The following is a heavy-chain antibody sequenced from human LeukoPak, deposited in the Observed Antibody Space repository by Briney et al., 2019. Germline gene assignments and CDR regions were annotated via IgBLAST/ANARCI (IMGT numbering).Heavy chain of an antibody. D-gene: IGHD4-17*01. CDR3: ARDPPAYGDYSRGYGMDV. V-gene: IGHV4-30-4*01. J-gene: IGHJ6*04. CDR1: GGSISSGDYY. Sequence: PSETLSLTCTVSGGSISSGDYYWSWIRQPPGKGLEWIGYIYYSGNTYYNPSLKRRITISIDTSKNQFSLKLSSVTAADTAVYFCARDPPAYGDYSRGYGMDVWGRGTTVIVSS. CDR2: IYYSGNT.